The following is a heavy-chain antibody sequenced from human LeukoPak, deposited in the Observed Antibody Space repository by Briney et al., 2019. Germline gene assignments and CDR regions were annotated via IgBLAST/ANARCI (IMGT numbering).Heavy chain of an antibody. CDR3: AREGVATIDTNWFDP. J-gene: IGHJ5*02. V-gene: IGHV1-2*02. CDR1: GYTFTGYY. D-gene: IGHD5-12*01. CDR2: VNPNSGGT. Sequence: ASVKVSCKASGYTFTGYYMHWVRQAPGQGLWWMGWVNPNSGGTNYAQKFQGRVTMTRDTSISTAYTELSRLRSDDTAVYYCAREGVATIDTNWFDPWGQGTLVTVSS.